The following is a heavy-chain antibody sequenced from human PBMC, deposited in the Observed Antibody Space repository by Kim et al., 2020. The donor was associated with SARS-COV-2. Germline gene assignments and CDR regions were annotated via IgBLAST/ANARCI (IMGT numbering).Heavy chain of an antibody. V-gene: IGHV3-23*03. CDR3: VRDLTYNYAY. J-gene: IGHJ4*02. D-gene: IGHD5-18*01. Sequence: YTNSVKDPFNISRENSKSTLYLKMNSLKAKDTAVYYCVRDLTYNYAYWGQGTLVTVSS.